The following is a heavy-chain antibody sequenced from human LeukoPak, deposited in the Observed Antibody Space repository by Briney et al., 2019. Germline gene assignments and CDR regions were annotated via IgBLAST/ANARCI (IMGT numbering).Heavy chain of an antibody. D-gene: IGHD3-16*01. V-gene: IGHV3-7*01. CDR3: ARTVPDYPDDYYDY. CDR2: MNQDGSAI. CDR1: GFTFSRHW. J-gene: IGHJ4*02. Sequence: PGGSLRLSCAASGFTFSRHWMSWVRQTPGKGLERVAHMNQDGSAIYYVDSVKGRFTISRDNAKNSLCLQMTGLTVADTAVYYCARTVPDYPDDYYDYWGQGTLVTVSS.